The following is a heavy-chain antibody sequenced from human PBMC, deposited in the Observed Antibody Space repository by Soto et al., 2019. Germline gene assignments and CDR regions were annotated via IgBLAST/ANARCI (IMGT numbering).Heavy chain of an antibody. CDR3: ARGTRATQYYYYFYGMDV. CDR1: GGSISTYY. Sequence: SETLSLTCTVSGGSISTYYWTWIRQPPGKGLEWIGYISYSGSTNYNPSLKSRLTISLNTSKKHFSLKLSSVTVADTAVYYCARGTRATQYYYYFYGMDVRGQGTLVTVS. V-gene: IGHV4-59*01. CDR2: ISYSGST. J-gene: IGHJ6*02.